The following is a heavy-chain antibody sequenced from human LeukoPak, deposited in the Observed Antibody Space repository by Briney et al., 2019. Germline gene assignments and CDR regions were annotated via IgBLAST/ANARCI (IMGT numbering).Heavy chain of an antibody. CDR1: GFTFSDYY. D-gene: IGHD2-2*02. CDR2: ISSSGSTI. Sequence: GSLRLSCAASGFTFSDYYMSWIRQAPGKGLEWVSYISSSGSTIYYADSVKGRFTISRDNAKNSLYLQMNSLRAEDTAVYYCASPCSSTSCYNGDYWGQGTLVTVSS. V-gene: IGHV3-11*01. J-gene: IGHJ4*02. CDR3: ASPCSSTSCYNGDY.